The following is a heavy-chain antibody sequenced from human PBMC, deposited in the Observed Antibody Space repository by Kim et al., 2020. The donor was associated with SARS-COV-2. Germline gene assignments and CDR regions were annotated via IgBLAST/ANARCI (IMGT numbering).Heavy chain of an antibody. V-gene: IGHV3-30-3*01. J-gene: IGHJ4*02. D-gene: IGHD2-15*01. Sequence: GGSLRLSCWTSGLYIIHWVRQAPGKGLEWVAAMSFDGFSKYFVDSVKGRFTISRDDSKNPVYLELNSLRDEDSAVYYCATEGGTSGRCGYFDSWGQGTLVTVSS. CDR3: ATEGGTSGRCGYFDS. CDR1: GLYI. CDR2: MSFDGFSK.